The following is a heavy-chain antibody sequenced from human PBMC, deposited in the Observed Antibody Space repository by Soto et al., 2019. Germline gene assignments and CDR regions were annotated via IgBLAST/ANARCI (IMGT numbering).Heavy chain of an antibody. CDR3: ALLLRDTAMVTHVHNFDY. D-gene: IGHD5-18*01. J-gene: IGHJ4*02. Sequence: KPSETLSLTCTVTGDSISYYDWNWIRQPPWKGLEWIGYIYYSGNTNYNPSLRSRVTISADTSKNQFSLKFSSVTAADTAVYYCALLLRDTAMVTHVHNFDYWGQGIPVTVSS. CDR2: IYYSGNT. V-gene: IGHV4-59*01. CDR1: GDSISYYD.